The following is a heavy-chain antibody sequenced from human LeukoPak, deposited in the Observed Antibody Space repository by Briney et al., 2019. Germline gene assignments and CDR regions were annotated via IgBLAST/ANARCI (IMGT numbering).Heavy chain of an antibody. V-gene: IGHV3-23*01. D-gene: IGHD2-2*01. J-gene: IGHJ4*02. Sequence: GGSLRLSCAASGFTFRSYAMSWVRQAPGKGPEWVSSLSVSTYYADSVKGRFTISRDNSKNTLFLQMNSLRAEDTAVYYCAKASPSSYCGTTSCSVNFDYWGQGTLVTVSS. CDR1: GFTFRSYA. CDR2: LSVST. CDR3: AKASPSSYCGTTSCSVNFDY.